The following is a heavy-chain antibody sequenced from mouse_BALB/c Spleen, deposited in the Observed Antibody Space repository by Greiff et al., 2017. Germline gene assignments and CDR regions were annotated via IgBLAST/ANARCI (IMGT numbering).Heavy chain of an antibody. D-gene: IGHD2-3*01. CDR3: AREIFIYDGYYGGFAY. J-gene: IGHJ3*01. CDR2: ISYSGST. Sequence: EVQLQQSGPGLVKPSQSLSLTCTVTGYSITSDYAWNWIRQFPGNKLEWMGYISYSGSTSYNPSLKSRISITRDTSKNQFFLQLNSVTTEDTAMYYCAREIFIYDGYYGGFAYWGQGTLVTVSA. V-gene: IGHV3-2*02. CDR1: GYSITSDYA.